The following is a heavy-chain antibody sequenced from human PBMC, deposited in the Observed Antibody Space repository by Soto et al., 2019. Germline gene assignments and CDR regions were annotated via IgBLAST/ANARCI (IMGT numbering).Heavy chain of an antibody. V-gene: IGHV3-33*01. Sequence: GGSLRLSCAASGFTFSSYGMHWVRQAPGEGLEWVAVIWYDGSNKYYADSVKGRFTISRDNSKNTLYLQMNSLRAEDTAVYYCAREARLAVAGHYYGMDVWGQGTTVTVSS. CDR1: GFTFSSYG. D-gene: IGHD6-19*01. J-gene: IGHJ6*02. CDR3: AREARLAVAGHYYGMDV. CDR2: IWYDGSNK.